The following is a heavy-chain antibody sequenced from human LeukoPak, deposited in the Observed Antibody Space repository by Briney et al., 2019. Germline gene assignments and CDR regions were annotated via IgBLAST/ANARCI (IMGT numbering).Heavy chain of an antibody. J-gene: IGHJ4*02. V-gene: IGHV1-2*02. CDR1: GYTFTGYY. D-gene: IGHD6-13*01. Sequence: GASVKVSCKASGYTFTGYYIHWVRQAPGQGLEWMGWINPNSGGTNYAQKFQGRVTMTRDTSISTAYMELSRLRSDDTAVYYCARDRDSSSWHHNDYWGQGTLVTVSS. CDR2: INPNSGGT. CDR3: ARDRDSSSWHHNDY.